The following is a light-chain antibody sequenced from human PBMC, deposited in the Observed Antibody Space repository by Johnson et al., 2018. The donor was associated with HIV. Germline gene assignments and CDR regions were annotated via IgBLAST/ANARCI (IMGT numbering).Light chain of an antibody. CDR1: YSNIGNNY. Sequence: HSVLTQPPSVSAAPGQKVTISCSGSYSNIGNNYVSWYQQVPGTAPKLLIYDNDKRPSGIPDRFSASKSGTSATLGITGLQTGDEADYYCGTWDSSLSVYVVGTGTKVSVL. J-gene: IGLJ1*01. V-gene: IGLV1-51*01. CDR2: DND. CDR3: GTWDSSLSVYV.